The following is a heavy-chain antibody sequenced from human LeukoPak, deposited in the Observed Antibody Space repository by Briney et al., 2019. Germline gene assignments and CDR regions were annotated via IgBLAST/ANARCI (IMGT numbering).Heavy chain of an antibody. CDR1: GGSFSGYY. Sequence: SETLSLTCAVYGGSFSGYYWSWIRQPPGKGLEWIGEINHSGSTNYNPSLKSRVTISVDTSKNQFSLKLSSVTAADTAVYYCARGGGAYSSSSPLDYWGQGTLVTVSS. CDR3: ARGGGAYSSSSPLDY. D-gene: IGHD6-6*01. CDR2: INHSGST. V-gene: IGHV4-34*01. J-gene: IGHJ4*02.